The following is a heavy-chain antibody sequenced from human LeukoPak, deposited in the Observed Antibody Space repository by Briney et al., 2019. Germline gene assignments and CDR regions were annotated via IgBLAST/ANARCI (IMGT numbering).Heavy chain of an antibody. Sequence: SETLSLTCTVSGGSISSGSYYWSWIRQPAGKGLEWIGRIYTSGSTNYNPSLKSRVTISVDTSKNQFSLKLSSVTAADTAVYYCARVRWPLHYYDSRGLIVDYWGQGTLVTVSS. CDR1: GGSISSGSYY. J-gene: IGHJ4*02. CDR2: IYTSGST. CDR3: ARVRWPLHYYDSRGLIVDY. D-gene: IGHD3-22*01. V-gene: IGHV4-61*02.